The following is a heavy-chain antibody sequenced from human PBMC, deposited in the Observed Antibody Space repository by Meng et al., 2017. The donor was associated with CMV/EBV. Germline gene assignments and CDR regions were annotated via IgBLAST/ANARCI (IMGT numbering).Heavy chain of an antibody. Sequence: SGATVGSYAISWVRQAPGQGLEWMGGIIPIFGTANYAQKFQGRVTITADKSTSTAYMELSSLRSEDTAVYYCARGRAEYSGYDEFDYWGQGTLVTVSS. V-gene: IGHV1-69*06. CDR3: ARGRAEYSGYDEFDY. CDR1: GATVGSYA. D-gene: IGHD5-12*01. CDR2: IIPIFGTA. J-gene: IGHJ4*02.